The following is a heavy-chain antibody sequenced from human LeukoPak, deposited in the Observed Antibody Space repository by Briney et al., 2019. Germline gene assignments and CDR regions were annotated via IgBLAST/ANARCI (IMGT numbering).Heavy chain of an antibody. V-gene: IGHV4-59*01. CDR2: IYYSGST. D-gene: IGHD3-3*01. Sequence: PSETLSLTCTVSGGSISGYYWNWIRQPPGKGLEWIGYIYYSGSTNYNPSLKSRVTISVDTSKNQFSLKLSSVTAADTAVYYCARQDHDFWSGRPATSYWFDPWGQGTLVTVSS. CDR3: ARQDHDFWSGRPATSYWFDP. CDR1: GGSISGYY. J-gene: IGHJ5*02.